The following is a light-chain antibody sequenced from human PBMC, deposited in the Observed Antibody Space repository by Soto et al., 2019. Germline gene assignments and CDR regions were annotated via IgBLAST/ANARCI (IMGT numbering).Light chain of an antibody. CDR1: TSDDY. J-gene: IGLJ1*01. CDR2: EVV. CDR3: SSYTTTNSWI. Sequence: QSALTQPASVSVSPGQSITISCTGATSDDYVSWYQQPPGKAPKLLIYEVVNRPSEVSNRFSGSKSDNTASLTISGLQAEDEAHYYCSSYTTTNSWIFGTGTKVTVL. V-gene: IGLV2-14*01.